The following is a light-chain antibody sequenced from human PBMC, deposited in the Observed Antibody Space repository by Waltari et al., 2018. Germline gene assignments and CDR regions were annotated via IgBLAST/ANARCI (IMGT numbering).Light chain of an antibody. CDR2: AAS. CDR1: QAISNY. J-gene: IGKJ4*01. CDR3: QKYNSAPLT. Sequence: DIQMTQSPSSLSASVGARVPITCRASQAISNYLAWYQQKPGKVPKLLIYAASILQSGVPSRFSGTGSGTGFSLTISSLQPEDVATYYCQKYNSAPLTFGGGTKVEIK. V-gene: IGKV1-27*01.